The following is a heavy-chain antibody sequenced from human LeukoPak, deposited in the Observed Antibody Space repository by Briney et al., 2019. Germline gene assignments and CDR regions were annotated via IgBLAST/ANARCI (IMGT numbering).Heavy chain of an antibody. CDR2: IYYSGST. D-gene: IGHD3-9*01. Sequence: SETLSLTCTVSGGSISSSSYYWGWIRQPPGEGLEWIGSIYYSGSTYYNPSLKSRVTISVDTSKNQFSLKLSSVTAADTAVYYCARARRDSLFDWLSPLSYWGQGTLVTVSS. V-gene: IGHV4-39*07. CDR3: ARARRDSLFDWLSPLSY. CDR1: GGSISSSSYY. J-gene: IGHJ4*02.